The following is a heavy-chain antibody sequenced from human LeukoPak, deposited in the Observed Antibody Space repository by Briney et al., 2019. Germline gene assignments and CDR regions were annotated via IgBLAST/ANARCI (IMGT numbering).Heavy chain of an antibody. Sequence: SETLSLTCTVSGASISSYYWSWIRQPPGKGLEWIGDIYYSGSIKYNPSLKGRVTMSVDTSKNQFSLKLSSVTAADTAIYYCARENPSGYYNRPIDYWGQGTLVTVSS. D-gene: IGHD3-22*01. J-gene: IGHJ4*02. V-gene: IGHV4-59*01. CDR3: ARENPSGYYNRPIDY. CDR2: IYYSGSI. CDR1: GASISSYY.